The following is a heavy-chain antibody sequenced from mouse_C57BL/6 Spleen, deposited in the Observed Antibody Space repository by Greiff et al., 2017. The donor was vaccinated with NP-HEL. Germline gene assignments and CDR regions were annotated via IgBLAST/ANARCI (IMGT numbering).Heavy chain of an antibody. CDR1: GYTFTSYG. CDR3: ARPHYYGSSYGDYFDY. D-gene: IGHD1-1*01. V-gene: IGHV1-58*01. CDR2: IYIGNGYT. J-gene: IGHJ2*01. Sequence: VQLKESGAELVRPGSSVKMSCKTSGYTFTSYGINWVKQRPGQGLEWIGYIYIGNGYTEYNEKFKGKATLTSDTSSSTAYMQLSSLTSEDSAIYFCARPHYYGSSYGDYFDYWGQGTTLTVSS.